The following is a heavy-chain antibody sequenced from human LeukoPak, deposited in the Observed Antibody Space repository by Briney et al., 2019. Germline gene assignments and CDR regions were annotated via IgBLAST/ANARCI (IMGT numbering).Heavy chain of an antibody. Sequence: SVKVSCKASGGTFSSYAIGWVRQAPGQGLEWMGGIIPIFGTANYAQKFQGRVTITADESTSTAYMELSSLRSEDTAVYYCARSTVVTPRSYYFDYWGQGTLVTVSS. D-gene: IGHD4-23*01. J-gene: IGHJ4*02. CDR1: GGTFSSYA. CDR3: ARSTVVTPRSYYFDY. V-gene: IGHV1-69*13. CDR2: IIPIFGTA.